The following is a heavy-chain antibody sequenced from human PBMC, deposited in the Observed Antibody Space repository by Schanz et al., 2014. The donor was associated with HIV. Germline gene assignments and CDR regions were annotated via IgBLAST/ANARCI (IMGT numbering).Heavy chain of an antibody. D-gene: IGHD2-15*01. V-gene: IGHV3-33*06. CDR3: VKEGPVVVVTGRSAFDL. CDR2: IWYDGSNK. Sequence: VQLVESGGGVVQPGRSLRLSCAASGFTFSTCGMHWVRQAPGKGLEGVAFIWYDGSNKYYADSVKGRFTISRDNSKNTLYLQMNSLGAEDTALYYCVKEGPVVVVTGRSAFDLWGQGTMVTVSS. J-gene: IGHJ3*01. CDR1: GFTFSTCG.